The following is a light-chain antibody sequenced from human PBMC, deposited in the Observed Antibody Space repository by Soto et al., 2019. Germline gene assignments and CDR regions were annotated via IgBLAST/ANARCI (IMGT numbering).Light chain of an antibody. CDR2: AVT. J-gene: IGLJ3*02. V-gene: IGLV2-14*01. Sequence: QSALTQPASVSGSPGQSITISCTGTSSDVGGYDYVSWYQQHPGKAPKLMIYAVTNRPSGVSNRFSGSKSSNTASLIISGLQAEDEADYYCNSFTSSNTWVFGGGTKLTVL. CDR1: SSDVGGYDY. CDR3: NSFTSSNTWV.